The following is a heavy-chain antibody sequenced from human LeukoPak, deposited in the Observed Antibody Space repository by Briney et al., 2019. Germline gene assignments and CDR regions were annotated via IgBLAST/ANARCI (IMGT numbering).Heavy chain of an antibody. CDR3: ARAPGVGGGPVAGTYWFGP. CDR1: GGSIRTYY. D-gene: IGHD6-19*01. Sequence: SETLSLTCTVSGGSIRTYYWSWIRQPPGKGLEWIGYIYYSGSPNYNPSLKSRLTISVDTSKNQFSLRRSPVTAADTAVYYCARAPGVGGGPVAGTYWFGPWGQGTLVTVSS. J-gene: IGHJ5*02. V-gene: IGHV4-59*01. CDR2: IYYSGSP.